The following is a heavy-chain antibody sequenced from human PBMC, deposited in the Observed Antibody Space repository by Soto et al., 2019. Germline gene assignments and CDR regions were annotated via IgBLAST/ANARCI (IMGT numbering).Heavy chain of an antibody. CDR1: GFTVSSNY. J-gene: IGHJ5*02. CDR2: IYSGGST. D-gene: IGHD3-3*01. V-gene: IGHV3-66*01. Sequence: GGSLRLSCAASGFTVSSNYMSWVRQAPGKGLEWVSVIYSGGSTYYADSVKGRFTISRDNSKNTLYLQMNSLRAEDTAVYYCARAVTIFGVVEGHNWFDPWGQGTLVTVSS. CDR3: ARAVTIFGVVEGHNWFDP.